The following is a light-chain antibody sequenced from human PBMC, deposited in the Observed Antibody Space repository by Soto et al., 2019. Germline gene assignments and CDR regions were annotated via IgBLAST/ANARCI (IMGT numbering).Light chain of an antibody. J-gene: IGKJ1*01. CDR2: KAS. CDR3: QHYNSYSEA. CDR1: QTISSW. V-gene: IGKV1-5*03. Sequence: DIQMTQSPSTLSGSVGDRVTITCRASQTISSWLASYQQKPGKAPKLLIYKASTLKSGVPSRFSGSGSGTEFTLTISSLQPDDFAPYYCQHYNSYSEAFGQGTKVELK.